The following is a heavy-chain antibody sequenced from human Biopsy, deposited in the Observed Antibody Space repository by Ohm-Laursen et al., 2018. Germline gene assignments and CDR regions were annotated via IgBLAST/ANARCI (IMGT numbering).Heavy chain of an antibody. V-gene: IGHV1-69*06. Sequence: SSVKVSCKAPGGTFSNYGVNWVRQAPGQGLEWLGGNIPILGTGNYAQKFQDRVTVAADTYTSTATMELRSLRSDDTAVYYCATKLTGYFHHWGQGTLVIVSS. D-gene: IGHD3-9*01. CDR3: ATKLTGYFHH. CDR1: GGTFSNYG. CDR2: NIPILGTG. J-gene: IGHJ1*01.